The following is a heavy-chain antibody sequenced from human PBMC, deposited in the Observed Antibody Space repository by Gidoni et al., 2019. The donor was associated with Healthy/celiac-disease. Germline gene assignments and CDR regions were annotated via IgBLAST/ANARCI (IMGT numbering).Heavy chain of an antibody. D-gene: IGHD3-10*01. CDR1: GGSISSYY. V-gene: IGHV4-59*08. CDR3: ARTMVKGYGTFDY. CDR2: IYYSGRT. Sequence: QVQLQESGPGLVKPSETLSLTCTVAGGSISSYYWSWIRQPPGKGLEWIGYIYYSGRTNYNPSLKSRVTISVDTSKNQFSLKLSSVTAADTAVYYCARTMVKGYGTFDYWGQGTLVTVSS. J-gene: IGHJ4*02.